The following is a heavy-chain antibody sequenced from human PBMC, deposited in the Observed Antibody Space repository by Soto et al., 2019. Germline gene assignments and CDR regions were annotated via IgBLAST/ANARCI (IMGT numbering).Heavy chain of an antibody. CDR3: ARPPYRERHFDL. CDR1: GLTFSSHW. Sequence: EVQLVESGGGLVQPGGSLRLSCVASGLTFSSHWMSWVRQAPGKGLEWLANIKQDGSEKYYVDSVKGRFTISRDNAKNSLYLQMNSLRAEDTAVYYCARPPYRERHFDLWGRGTRVTVAS. J-gene: IGHJ2*01. D-gene: IGHD1-26*01. V-gene: IGHV3-7*02. CDR2: IKQDGSEK.